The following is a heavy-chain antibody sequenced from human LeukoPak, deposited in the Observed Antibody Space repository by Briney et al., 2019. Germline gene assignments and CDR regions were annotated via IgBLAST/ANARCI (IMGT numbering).Heavy chain of an antibody. J-gene: IGHJ5*02. CDR2: IYYSGST. CDR1: GGSISSSSYY. D-gene: IGHD3-10*01. Sequence: SETLSLTCTVSGGSISSSSYYWGWIRQPPGKGLEWIGSIYYSGSTYYNPSLKSRFTISVDTSKNQLSLKLSSVTAADTAVYYCARVMVRGLDWFDPWGQGTLVTVSS. V-gene: IGHV4-39*07. CDR3: ARVMVRGLDWFDP.